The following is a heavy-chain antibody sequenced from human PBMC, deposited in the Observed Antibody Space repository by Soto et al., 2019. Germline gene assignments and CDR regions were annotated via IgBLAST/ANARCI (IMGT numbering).Heavy chain of an antibody. Sequence: GGALRLSCAASGFTFSSYGMHWVRQAPGKGLEWVAVIWYDGSNKYYADSVKGRFTISRDNSKNTLYLQMNSLRAEDTAVYYCARQRRENDAFYIWGQGTMVTVSS. V-gene: IGHV3-33*01. CDR3: ARQRRENDAFYI. CDR1: GFTFSSYG. CDR2: IWYDGSNK. J-gene: IGHJ3*02.